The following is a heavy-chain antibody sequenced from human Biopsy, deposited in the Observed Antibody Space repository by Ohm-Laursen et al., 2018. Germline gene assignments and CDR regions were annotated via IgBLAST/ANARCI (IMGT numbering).Heavy chain of an antibody. CDR1: GFTVSDNH. CDR2: IYSDGNT. V-gene: IGHV3-53*01. Sequence: GSLRLSCSASGFTVSDNHISWIRQAPGKGLQWVPLIYSDGNTYYADSVKGRFTISRDIPRNTLYLQMNSLRAEDTAVYYCARDVEGFYSYAMDVWGQGTTVTVSS. J-gene: IGHJ6*02. D-gene: IGHD5-24*01. CDR3: ARDVEGFYSYAMDV.